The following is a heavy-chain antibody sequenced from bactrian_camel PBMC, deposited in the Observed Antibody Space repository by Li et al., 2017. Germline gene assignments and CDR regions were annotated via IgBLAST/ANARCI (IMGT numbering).Heavy chain of an antibody. CDR1: GYPAMTNC. D-gene: IGHD6*01. J-gene: IGHJ4*01. Sequence: HVQLVESGGGSVQPGDSLRLSCSVSGYPAMTNCVAWFRQAPGKEREGVANIDDDGETTYADLVKGRFTISQDSARNTVYLQMNNLQPEDTATYYCAEGRGSRGEHCYSLNYWGQGTQVTVS. CDR3: AEGRGSRGEHCYSLNY. V-gene: IGHV3S53*01. CDR2: IDDDGET.